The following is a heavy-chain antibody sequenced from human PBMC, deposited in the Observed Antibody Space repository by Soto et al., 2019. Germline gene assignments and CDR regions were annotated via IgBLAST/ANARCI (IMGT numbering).Heavy chain of an antibody. CDR3: ARLPYDSSGYYYFDS. J-gene: IGHJ4*02. Sequence: SETLSLTCTVSGGSISSSSYYWGWIRQPPGKGQEWIGSIYYTGSTYDNPSLKSRVTASVDTSKNQFSLKLSSVTAADTALYYCARLPYDSSGYYYFDSWGQGTLVTVS. CDR2: IYYTGST. D-gene: IGHD3-22*01. V-gene: IGHV4-39*01. CDR1: GGSISSSSYY.